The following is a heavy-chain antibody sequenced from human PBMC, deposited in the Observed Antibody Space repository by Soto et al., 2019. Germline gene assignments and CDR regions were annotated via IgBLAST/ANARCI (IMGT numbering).Heavy chain of an antibody. Sequence: EVQLVESGGGLVQPGGSLRLSCAASGFTCSDHYMDWVRQAPGKGLEWVGRSRNKANSYTTEYAASVRGRFTISRDDSKNSLYLQMNSLKTEDTAVYYCARDLGSWGQGTLVTVSS. J-gene: IGHJ5*02. CDR2: SRNKANSYTT. CDR1: GFTCSDHY. CDR3: ARDLGS. V-gene: IGHV3-72*01.